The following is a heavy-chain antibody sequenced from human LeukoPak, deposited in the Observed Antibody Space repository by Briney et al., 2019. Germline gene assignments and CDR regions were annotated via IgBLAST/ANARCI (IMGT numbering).Heavy chain of an antibody. V-gene: IGHV3-7*01. Sequence: GGSLRLSCAASGFTFTSYWMGWVRQAPGKGLDWVANIKQDGSEKYYVDSVKGRFTISRDNAKNSLYLQMNSLRAEDTAVYYCARDLRITMVRGVISWFDPWGQGTLVTVSS. CDR2: IKQDGSEK. D-gene: IGHD3-10*01. CDR1: GFTFTSYW. CDR3: ARDLRITMVRGVISWFDP. J-gene: IGHJ5*02.